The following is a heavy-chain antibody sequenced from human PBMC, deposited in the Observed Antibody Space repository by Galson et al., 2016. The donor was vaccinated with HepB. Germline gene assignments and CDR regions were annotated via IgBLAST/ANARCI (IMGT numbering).Heavy chain of an antibody. CDR1: GFTFSSYS. J-gene: IGHJ4*02. D-gene: IGHD3-3*01. CDR2: VSHDERNE. CDR3: VRDHNVFRFLEWLLCFDY. Sequence: SLRLSCAASGFTFSSYSMHWVRQAPGKGLEWVSLVSHDERNEYYADSVKGRFTISRDNSKNTLYLQMNSLRAEDTAVYYCVRDHNVFRFLEWLLCFDYWGQGTLVTVSS. V-gene: IGHV3-30*04.